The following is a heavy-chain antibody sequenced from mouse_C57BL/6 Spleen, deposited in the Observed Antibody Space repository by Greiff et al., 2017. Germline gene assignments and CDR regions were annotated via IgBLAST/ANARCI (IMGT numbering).Heavy chain of an antibody. V-gene: IGHV1-64*01. CDR1: GYTFTSYW. CDR2: IHPNSGST. D-gene: IGHD2-5*01. J-gene: IGHJ3*01. Sequence: QVQLQQPGAELVKPGASVKLSCKASGYTFTSYWMHWVKQRPGQGLEWIGMIHPNSGSTNYTEKFKGKATLTVDKSSSTAYMQRSSLASEDSAVYYCASYYSNPWVAYWGQGTLVTVSA. CDR3: ASYYSNPWVAY.